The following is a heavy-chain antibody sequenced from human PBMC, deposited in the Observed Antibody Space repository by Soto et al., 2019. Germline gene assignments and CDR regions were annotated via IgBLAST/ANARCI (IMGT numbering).Heavy chain of an antibody. D-gene: IGHD6-19*01. CDR1: GFSRSTSGLG. J-gene: IGHJ5*02. CDR3: AHTPSGIAVAGTEVWFDP. Sequence: SGPTLVNPRQTLTLTCTFSGFSRSTSGLGVGWIRQPPGKALEWLALIYWNDDKRYSPSLKSRLTITKDTSKNQVVLTMTNMDPVDTATYYCAHTPSGIAVAGTEVWFDPWGQGTLVTVSS. V-gene: IGHV2-5*01. CDR2: IYWNDDK.